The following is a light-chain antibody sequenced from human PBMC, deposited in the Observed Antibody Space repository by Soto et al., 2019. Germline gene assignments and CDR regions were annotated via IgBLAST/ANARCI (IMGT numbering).Light chain of an antibody. CDR1: HGVTSSY. V-gene: IGKV3-20*01. CDR3: QQYGSSPPT. CDR2: GAS. J-gene: IGKJ1*01. Sequence: ETVLPQSPGTLSLYPGERATLSCRASHGVTSSYVAWYQQKPGRAPELLIYGASSRTTGIPDRFSGSGSGTDFTLTISRLEPEDFAVYYCQQYGSSPPTFGQGTKVDIK.